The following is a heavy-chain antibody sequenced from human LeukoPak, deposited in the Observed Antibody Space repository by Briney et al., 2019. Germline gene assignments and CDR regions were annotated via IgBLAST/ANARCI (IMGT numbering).Heavy chain of an antibody. V-gene: IGHV4-61*02. CDR1: GGSISSGSYY. CDR3: ATTNYYDSSGHRGRWFDP. Sequence: PSETLSLTCTVSGGSISSGSYYWSWIRQPAGKGLEWIGRIYTSGSTNYNPSLKGRVTISVDTSKNQFSLKLSSVTAADTAVYYCATTNYYDSSGHRGRWFDPWGQGTLVTVSS. CDR2: IYTSGST. D-gene: IGHD3-22*01. J-gene: IGHJ5*02.